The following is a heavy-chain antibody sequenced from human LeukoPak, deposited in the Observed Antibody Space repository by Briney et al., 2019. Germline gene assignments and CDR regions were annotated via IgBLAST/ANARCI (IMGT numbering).Heavy chain of an antibody. CDR3: ARANWELLRNSFDI. D-gene: IGHD7-27*01. CDR1: GGSISGYY. Sequence: PSETLSLTCTVSGGSISGYYYNWIRQPPGKGLEWIGYIYYSGSTNYNPSLKSRVTISLDTSKNQFSLNLSSVTAADTAIYYCARANWELLRNSFDIWGQGTMVTVSS. J-gene: IGHJ3*02. V-gene: IGHV4-59*12. CDR2: IYYSGST.